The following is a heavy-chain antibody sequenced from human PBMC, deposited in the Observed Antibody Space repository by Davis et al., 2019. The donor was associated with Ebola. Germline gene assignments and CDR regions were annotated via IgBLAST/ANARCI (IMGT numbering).Heavy chain of an antibody. V-gene: IGHV1-2*02. CDR1: GYTFTSYY. Sequence: ASVKVSCKASGYTFTSYYIHWVRQAPGQGLEWMGWINPNSGGTNYAQKFQGRVTMTRDTSISTAYMELSRLTSDDTAVYYCARPNEGGLRYYYGMDAWGQGTTVTVSS. CDR3: ARPNEGGLRYYYGMDA. CDR2: INPNSGGT. J-gene: IGHJ6*02. D-gene: IGHD1-1*01.